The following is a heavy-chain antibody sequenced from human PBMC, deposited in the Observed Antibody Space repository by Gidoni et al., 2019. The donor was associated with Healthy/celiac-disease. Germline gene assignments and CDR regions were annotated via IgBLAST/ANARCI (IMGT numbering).Heavy chain of an antibody. CDR2: IRSSSSYI. Sequence: ELQLVESGAGLVKPGGCLRLSCAASGFTFSCYSMNWVRQAPGKGLEWVSSIRSSSSYIYYADSVKGRFTISRDNAKNSLYLQMNSLRAEDTAVYYCARAGITGTVRGWFDPWGQGTLVTVSS. J-gene: IGHJ5*02. V-gene: IGHV3-21*01. D-gene: IGHD1-20*01. CDR1: GFTFSCYS. CDR3: ARAGITGTVRGWFDP.